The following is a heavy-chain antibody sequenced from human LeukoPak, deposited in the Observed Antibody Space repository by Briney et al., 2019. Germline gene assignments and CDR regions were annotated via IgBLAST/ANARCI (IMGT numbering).Heavy chain of an antibody. CDR2: IYYSGST. V-gene: IGHV4-39*01. J-gene: IGHJ5*02. CDR1: GGSISSSTYYY. D-gene: IGHD2-15*01. CDR3: ARHSRLVGSVGIDT. Sequence: SETLSLTCTVSGGSISSSTYYYWGWIRQPPGKGLEWIGSIYYSGSTYNNPSLKSRVTISVDTSKNQFSLNLSSVTAADTAVYYCARHSRLVGSVGIDTWGQGTLVTVSS.